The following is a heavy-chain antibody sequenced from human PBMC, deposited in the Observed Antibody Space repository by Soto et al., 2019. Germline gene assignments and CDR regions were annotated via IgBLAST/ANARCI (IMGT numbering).Heavy chain of an antibody. J-gene: IGHJ4*02. CDR2: IRYDGSDE. Sequence: QVQLVESGGGVVQPGGSLRLSCAASASIFKGHGMHWVRQAPGKGLEWVAIIRYDGSDEHYGDSVKGRFTISRDNSKNMLYLQMYSLRAEDTAVYYCARDGVGATRFFGFLDYWGQGTLVTVSS. D-gene: IGHD1-26*01. CDR3: ARDGVGATRFFGFLDY. V-gene: IGHV3-33*08. CDR1: ASIFKGHG.